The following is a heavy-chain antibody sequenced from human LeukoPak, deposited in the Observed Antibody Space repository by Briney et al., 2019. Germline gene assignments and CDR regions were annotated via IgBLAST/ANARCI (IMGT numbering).Heavy chain of an antibody. J-gene: IGHJ4*02. Sequence: PGGSLRLSCAASAFTFSSYAMTWVRQAPGQGLQWVSDISGNGYSIYYADSLKGRFTISRDNSKDTLYLQMNSLTAEDTAVYYCATNSSSWYIDQWGQGTLVTVSS. D-gene: IGHD6-13*01. CDR3: ATNSSSWYIDQ. CDR1: AFTFSSYA. CDR2: ISGNGYSI. V-gene: IGHV3-23*01.